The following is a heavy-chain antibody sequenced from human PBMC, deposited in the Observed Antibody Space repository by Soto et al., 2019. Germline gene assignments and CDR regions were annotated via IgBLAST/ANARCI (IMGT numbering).Heavy chain of an antibody. CDR2: IVHSGST. J-gene: IGHJ4*02. V-gene: IGHV4-4*02. CDR3: ARVYSGSYSDY. D-gene: IGHD1-26*01. CDR1: GGSIRSNNR. Sequence: QVQLQESGPGLVKPSGTLSLTCAVSGGSIRSNNRWSWVRQPPGKGLEWIGEIVHSGSTNYNPSLKTRVTLSVDKSKNQFSLKLSSVTAADTAVYYCARVYSGSYSDYWGQGTLVTVSS.